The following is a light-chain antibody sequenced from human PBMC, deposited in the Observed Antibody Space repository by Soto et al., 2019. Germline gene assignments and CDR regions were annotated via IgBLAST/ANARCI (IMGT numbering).Light chain of an antibody. CDR1: QTISSW. Sequence: DIQMTQSPSTLSGSVGDRVTITCRASQTISSWLAWYQQKPGKAPKLLIYAASSLQSGVPSRFSGSGSGTDFTLTISRLEPEDFAVYYCQQYGSLSWTFGQGTKVDIK. V-gene: IGKV1-5*01. J-gene: IGKJ1*01. CDR3: QQYGSLSWT. CDR2: AAS.